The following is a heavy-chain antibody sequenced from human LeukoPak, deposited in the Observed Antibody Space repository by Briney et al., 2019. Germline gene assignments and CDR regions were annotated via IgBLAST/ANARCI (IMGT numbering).Heavy chain of an antibody. CDR3: ATTRRLPLLGFDS. CDR1: GGTFSSYA. D-gene: IGHD2-15*01. V-gene: IGHV1-8*02. Sequence: GASVKVSCKASGGTFSSYAINWVRQSTGQGLEWLGWVNPNSGTAGYAQKFQGRVAMTRDSSISTAYLELNSLRSEDTAVYFCATTRRLPLLGFDSWGQGTLVTVSS. CDR2: VNPNSGTA. J-gene: IGHJ5*01.